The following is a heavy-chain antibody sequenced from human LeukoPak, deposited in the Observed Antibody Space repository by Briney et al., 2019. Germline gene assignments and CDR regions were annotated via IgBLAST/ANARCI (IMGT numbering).Heavy chain of an antibody. Sequence: PSETLSLTCTVSGGSISSSSYYWGWIRQPPGKGLEWIGSIYYSGSTYYNPSLKSRVTISVDTSKNQFSLKLSSVTAADTAVYYCAREGMAPGWYFDLWGRGTLVTVSS. CDR2: IYYSGST. CDR3: AREGMAPGWYFDL. J-gene: IGHJ2*01. V-gene: IGHV4-39*07. D-gene: IGHD5-24*01. CDR1: GGSISSSSYY.